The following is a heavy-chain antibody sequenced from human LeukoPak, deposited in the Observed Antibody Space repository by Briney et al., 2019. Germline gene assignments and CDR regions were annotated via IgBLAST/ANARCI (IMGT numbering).Heavy chain of an antibody. V-gene: IGHV5-10-1*01. CDR2: IDPSDSYT. D-gene: IGHD3-22*01. J-gene: IGHJ5*02. Sequence: GGSLRLSCKGSGYSFTSYWISWVRQMPGKGLEWMGRIDPSDSYTNYSPSFQGHATISADKSISTAYLQWSNLKASDTAMYYCARPYYDSSGYPYNWFDPWGQG. CDR1: GYSFTSYW. CDR3: ARPYYDSSGYPYNWFDP.